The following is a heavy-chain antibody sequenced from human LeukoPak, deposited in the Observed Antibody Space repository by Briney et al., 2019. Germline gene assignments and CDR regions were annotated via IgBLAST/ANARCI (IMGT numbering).Heavy chain of an antibody. CDR3: AREVGGDFDALDY. J-gene: IGHJ4*02. Sequence: SETLSLTCAVYGGSFSGYYWSWIRQPPGKGLEWIGEINHSGSTNYNPSLKSRVTISVDTSKNQFSLKLSSVTAADTAVYYCAREVGGDFDALDYWGQGTLVTVSS. D-gene: IGHD4-17*01. CDR1: GGSFSGYY. CDR2: INHSGST. V-gene: IGHV4-34*01.